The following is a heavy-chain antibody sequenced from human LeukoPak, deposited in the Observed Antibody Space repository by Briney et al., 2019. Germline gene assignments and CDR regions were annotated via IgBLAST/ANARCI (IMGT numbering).Heavy chain of an antibody. V-gene: IGHV1-46*01. J-gene: IGHJ4*02. Sequence: ASVKVSCMASGYTFTSYYMHWVRQAPGQGLEWMGIINPSGGSTSYTQKFQGRVTMTRDTSTSTVYMELSSLRSEDTAVYYCARDYYDSSGQPNFDYWGQGTLVTVSS. CDR1: GYTFTSYY. CDR2: INPSGGST. D-gene: IGHD3-22*01. CDR3: ARDYYDSSGQPNFDY.